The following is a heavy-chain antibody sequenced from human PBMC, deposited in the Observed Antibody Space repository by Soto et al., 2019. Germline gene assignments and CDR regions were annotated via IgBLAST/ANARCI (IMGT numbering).Heavy chain of an antibody. D-gene: IGHD6-19*01. CDR3: ARDPPGSGWAFDY. V-gene: IGHV3-33*01. J-gene: IGHJ4*02. CDR2: IWPDGSNK. Sequence: GGSLRLSCAAAGFTFSTHAMHWVRQAPGKGLEWVAFIWPDGSNKYYADSVKGRATISRDNSKRTVDLQMNSLRAEDTAVYYCARDPPGSGWAFDYWGQGTLVTVSS. CDR1: GFTFSTHA.